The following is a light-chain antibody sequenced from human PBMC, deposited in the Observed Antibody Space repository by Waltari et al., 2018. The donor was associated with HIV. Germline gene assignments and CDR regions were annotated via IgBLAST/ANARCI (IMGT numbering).Light chain of an antibody. CDR3: QQYYSSHRR. V-gene: IGKV4-1*01. J-gene: IGKJ1*01. CDR2: WAS. Sequence: DIVMTQSPDSLAVSLGERATINCKSSQSLLYRSNNENFLAWYQQKPGQPPKLLIYWASTRDSGVPDRFSGSGSGTDFSLTISSLQAEDVAVYYCQQYYSSHRRFGQGTKVEIK. CDR1: QSLLYRSNNENF.